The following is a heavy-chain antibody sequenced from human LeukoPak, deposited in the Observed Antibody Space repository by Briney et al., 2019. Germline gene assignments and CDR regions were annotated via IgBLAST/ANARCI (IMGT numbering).Heavy chain of an antibody. V-gene: IGHV4-31*03. D-gene: IGHD3-10*01. Sequence: SQTLSLTCTVSGGSISSGGYYWSWIRQHPGKGLEWIGYIYYSGSTYYNPSLKSRVTISVDTSKNQFSLKLSSVTAADTAVYYCARDHLGYGLKYYGMEVWGQGTTVTVSS. CDR1: GGSISSGGYY. CDR2: IYYSGST. CDR3: ARDHLGYGLKYYGMEV. J-gene: IGHJ6*02.